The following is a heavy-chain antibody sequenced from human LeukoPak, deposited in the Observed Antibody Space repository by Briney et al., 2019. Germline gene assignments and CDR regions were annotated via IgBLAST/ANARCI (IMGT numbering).Heavy chain of an antibody. V-gene: IGHV3-30*18. CDR1: GFTFSSYA. Sequence: PGGSLRLSCAASGFTFSSYAMHWVRQAPGKGLEWVAVISYDGSNKYYADSVKGRFTISRDNSKNTLYLQMNSLRAEDTAVYYCAKNKRGYSYGPDAFDIWGQGTMVTVSS. J-gene: IGHJ3*02. CDR2: ISYDGSNK. CDR3: AKNKRGYSYGPDAFDI. D-gene: IGHD5-18*01.